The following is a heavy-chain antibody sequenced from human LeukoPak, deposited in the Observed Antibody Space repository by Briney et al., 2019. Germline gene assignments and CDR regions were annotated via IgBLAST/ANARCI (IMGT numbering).Heavy chain of an antibody. J-gene: IGHJ4*02. CDR3: TRDSANYHFAY. D-gene: IGHD4/OR15-4a*01. Sequence: GSLRLSCAASGFTVKDNFMSWVRQAPGKGLEWVSVLYSGGATYYADSVKGRFTISRDNSKNTVFLQMNDLRAEDTAFYYCTRDSANYHFAYWGQGALVTVS. CDR2: LYSGGAT. CDR1: GFTVKDNF. V-gene: IGHV3-66*01.